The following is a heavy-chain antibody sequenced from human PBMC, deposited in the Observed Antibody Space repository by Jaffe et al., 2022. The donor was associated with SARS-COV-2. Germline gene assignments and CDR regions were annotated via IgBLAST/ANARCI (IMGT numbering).Heavy chain of an antibody. Sequence: QVQLVESGGGVVQPGHSLRLSCAGSRSTFSTYAIHWVRQAPGKGLEWVAVISYDGTKKDHGDSVKGRFSISRDNSKNTVSLQMNSLRAEDTAVYYCAKESQPYGGGWYPFDTWGQGTLVSVSS. CDR2: ISYDGTKK. D-gene: IGHD6-19*01. CDR3: AKESQPYGGGWYPFDT. CDR1: RSTFSTYA. V-gene: IGHV3-30*18. J-gene: IGHJ5*02.